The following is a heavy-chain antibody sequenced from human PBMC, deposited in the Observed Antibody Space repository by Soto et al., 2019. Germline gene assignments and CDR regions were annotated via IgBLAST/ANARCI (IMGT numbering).Heavy chain of an antibody. CDR3: ARSTRVLRFLEWLYPGDWFDP. CDR1: GYTFTGYY. J-gene: IGHJ5*02. Sequence: ASVKVSCKASGYTFTGYYMHWVRQAPGQGLEWMGWINPNSGGTNYAQKFQGWVTMTRDTSISTAYMELSRLRSDDTAVYYCARSTRVLRFLEWLYPGDWFDPWGQGTLVTVSS. CDR2: INPNSGGT. V-gene: IGHV1-2*04. D-gene: IGHD3-3*01.